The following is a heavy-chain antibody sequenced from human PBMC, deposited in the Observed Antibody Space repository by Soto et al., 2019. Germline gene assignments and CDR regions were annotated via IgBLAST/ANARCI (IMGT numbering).Heavy chain of an antibody. CDR1: GFTFSSNA. CDR2: ISGSGGST. Sequence: PGGSLRLSCAASGFTFSSNAMSWVRQAPGKGLEWVSAISGSGGSTYYADSVKGRFTISRDNSKNTLYLQMNSLRAEDTAVYYCAKDQMNYYDTSGYPRVYWGQGTLVTVSS. V-gene: IGHV3-23*01. J-gene: IGHJ4*02. D-gene: IGHD3-22*01. CDR3: AKDQMNYYDTSGYPRVY.